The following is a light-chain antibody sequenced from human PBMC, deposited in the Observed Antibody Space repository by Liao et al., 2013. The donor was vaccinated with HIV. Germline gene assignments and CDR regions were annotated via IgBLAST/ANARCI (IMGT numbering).Light chain of an antibody. J-gene: IGLJ1*01. CDR2: QDN. Sequence: SYELTQPHAVSVSPGQTASIACSGDKLGNKFVSWYQQRPGQSPVLLICQDNKRPSGIPERFSGSNSGNTATLTISGTQPVDEADYYCQAWDFTTSFVFGTGTKVTVL. CDR3: QAWDFTTSFV. V-gene: IGLV3-1*01. CDR1: KLGNKF.